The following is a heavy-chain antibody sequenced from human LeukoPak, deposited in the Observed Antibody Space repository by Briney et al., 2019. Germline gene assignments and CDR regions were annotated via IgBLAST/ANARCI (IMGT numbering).Heavy chain of an antibody. V-gene: IGHV1-18*01. CDR3: ARHLDIVVVAAALRHYGLDV. CDR2: ISAYNGNT. D-gene: IGHD2-15*01. CDR1: GYTFTSYG. J-gene: IGHJ6*02. Sequence: ASVKVSCKASGYTFTSYGISWVRQAPGQGLEWMGWISAYNGNTNYAQKLQGRVTMTTDTSTSTVYMELRSLRSDDTAVYYCARHLDIVVVAAALRHYGLDVGDQGTTVTVSS.